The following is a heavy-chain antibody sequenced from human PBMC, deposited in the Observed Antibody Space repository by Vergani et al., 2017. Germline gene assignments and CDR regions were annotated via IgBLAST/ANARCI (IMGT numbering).Heavy chain of an antibody. D-gene: IGHD3-3*01. CDR3: ASGIGYDFWSGYSYYFDD. CDR2: INHSGST. V-gene: IGHV4-34*01. CDR1: GGSFSGYY. Sequence: QVQLQQWGAGPLKPSETLSLTCAVYGGSFSGYYWSWIRQPPGKGLVWIGEINHSGSTNLNPSLKSRVTISVDTSKNQFSLKLSSVTAADTAVYYCASGIGYDFWSGYSYYFDDWGQGTLVTVSS. J-gene: IGHJ4*02.